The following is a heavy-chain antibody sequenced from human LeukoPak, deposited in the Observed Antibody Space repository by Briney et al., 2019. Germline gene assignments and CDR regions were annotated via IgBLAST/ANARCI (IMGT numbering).Heavy chain of an antibody. D-gene: IGHD3-22*01. J-gene: IGHJ4*02. CDR1: GITLSNYG. CDR2: ISDSGGRT. Sequence: GGSLRLSCVVSGITLSNYGMSWVRQAPGKGLEWVAGISDSGGRTDYADSVKGRFTISRDSPKNTLYLQMNSLRAEDTAVYFCAKRGVVIRVILVGFHKEAYYFDSWARKPWSPSPQ. CDR3: AKRGVVIRVILVGFHKEAYYFDS. V-gene: IGHV3-23*01.